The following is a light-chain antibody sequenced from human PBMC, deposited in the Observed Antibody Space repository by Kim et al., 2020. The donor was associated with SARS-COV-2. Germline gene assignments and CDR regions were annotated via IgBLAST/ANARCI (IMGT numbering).Light chain of an antibody. CDR1: QSIRSN. J-gene: IGKJ5*01. CDR2: DTS. V-gene: IGKV3-15*01. CDR3: QQYNVWPT. Sequence: SASPGKRATLSCWASQSIRSNLAWYQHKPGQAPRLLIYDTSTRATGIPARFSGSGSGTEFTLTIGSLQSEDFAVYYCQQYNVWPTFGQGTRLEIK.